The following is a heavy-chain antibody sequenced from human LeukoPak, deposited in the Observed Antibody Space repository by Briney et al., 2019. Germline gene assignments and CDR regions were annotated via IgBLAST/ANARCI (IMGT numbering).Heavy chain of an antibody. J-gene: IGHJ6*02. V-gene: IGHV3-30*18. CDR1: GFTFSSYG. CDR2: ISYDGSNK. D-gene: IGHD2-2*01. CDR3: AKDIVVVPAAIGYYYYGMDV. Sequence: GGSLRLSCAASGFTFSSYGIHWVRQAPGKGLEWVAVISYDGSNKYYADSVRGRFTISRDNSKNTLYLQMNSLRAEDTAVYYCAKDIVVVPAAIGYYYYGMDVWGQGTTVTVSS.